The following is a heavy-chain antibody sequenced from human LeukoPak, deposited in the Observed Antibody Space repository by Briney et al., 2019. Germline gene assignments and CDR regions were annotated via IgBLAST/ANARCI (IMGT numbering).Heavy chain of an antibody. CDR1: GFTLSTYG. CDR2: IRYDGSDK. D-gene: IGHD2-15*01. J-gene: IGHJ4*02. Sequence: PGGSLRLSCVASGFTLSTYGMHCVRQAPGKGLEWVAFIRYDGSDKFYGDSVKGRFTTSRDNSKNTLYLQMSRLRVEDTAVYYCAKDLDCSGGTCHKAFDCWGQGTLVTVSS. V-gene: IGHV3-30*02. CDR3: AKDLDCSGGTCHKAFDC.